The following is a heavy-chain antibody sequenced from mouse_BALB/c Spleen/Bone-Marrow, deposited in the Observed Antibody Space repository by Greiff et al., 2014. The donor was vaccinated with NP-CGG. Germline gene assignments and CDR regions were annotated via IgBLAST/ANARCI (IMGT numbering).Heavy chain of an antibody. J-gene: IGHJ3*01. CDR3: ARGWLLSWFAY. V-gene: IGHV1S29*02. CDR2: IYPYNGGT. CDR1: VYTFSDYN. D-gene: IGHD2-3*01. Sequence: VHVKQSGPELVKPGASVKISCKASVYTFSDYNMHWVKQSHGKSLEWIGNIYPYNGGTGYNQKFKRKATLTVDNSSSTAYMELRSLTSEDSAVYHCARGWLLSWFAYWGQGTLVTVSA.